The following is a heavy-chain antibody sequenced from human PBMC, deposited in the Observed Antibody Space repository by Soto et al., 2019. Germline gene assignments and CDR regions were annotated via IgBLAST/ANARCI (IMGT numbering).Heavy chain of an antibody. V-gene: IGHV3-21*01. Sequence: GGSLRLSCAASGFTFSSYSMNWVRQAPGKGLEWVSSISSSSSYIYYADSVKGRFTISRDNAKNSLYLQMNSLRAEDTAVYYCARDGTAAAMYYYYMDVWGKGTTVTVSS. CDR3: ARDGTAAAMYYYYMDV. CDR1: GFTFSSYS. J-gene: IGHJ6*03. CDR2: ISSSSSYI. D-gene: IGHD2-2*01.